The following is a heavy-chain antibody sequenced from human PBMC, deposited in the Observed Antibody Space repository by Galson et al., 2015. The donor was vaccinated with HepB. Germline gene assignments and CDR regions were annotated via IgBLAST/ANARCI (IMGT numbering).Heavy chain of an antibody. CDR2: ISSSTYI. CDR1: GFTFSSYS. J-gene: IGHJ4*02. D-gene: IGHD2-8*02. V-gene: IGHV3-21*01. CDR3: ARHRDQTWSLYYFDY. Sequence: SLRLSCAASGFTFSSYSMNWVRQAPGKGPEWVSSISSSTYIYYADSVRGRFTISRDNAKNSLYLQMNSLGAEDTAVYYCARHRDQTWSLYYFDYWGQGTLVTVSS.